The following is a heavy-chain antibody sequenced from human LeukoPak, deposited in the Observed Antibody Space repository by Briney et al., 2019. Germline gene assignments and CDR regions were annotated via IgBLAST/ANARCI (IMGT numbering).Heavy chain of an antibody. CDR1: GGSISSSSYY. D-gene: IGHD6-19*01. CDR2: IYYSGST. Sequence: SETLSLTCTVSGGSISSSSYYWGWIRQPPGKGLEWIGSIYYSGSTYYNPSLKSRVTISVDTSKNQFSLKLSSVTAADTAVYYCARGIKSGYSSGWFYDYWGQGTLVTVSS. CDR3: ARGIKSGYSSGWFYDY. V-gene: IGHV4-39*07. J-gene: IGHJ4*02.